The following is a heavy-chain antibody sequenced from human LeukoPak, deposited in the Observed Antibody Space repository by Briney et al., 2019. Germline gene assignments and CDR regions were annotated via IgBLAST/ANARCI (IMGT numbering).Heavy chain of an antibody. J-gene: IGHJ6*02. D-gene: IGHD2-2*01. CDR3: ARDRPIVVVPAATLNDYYYGMDV. CDR2: IYTSGST. CDR1: GGSISSYY. Sequence: PSETLSLTCTVSGGSISSYYWSWIRQPPGKGLEWIGYIYTSGSTNYNPSLKSRVTMSVDTSKNQFSLKLSSVTAADTAVYYCARDRPIVVVPAATLNDYYYGMDVWGQGTTVTVSS. V-gene: IGHV4-4*08.